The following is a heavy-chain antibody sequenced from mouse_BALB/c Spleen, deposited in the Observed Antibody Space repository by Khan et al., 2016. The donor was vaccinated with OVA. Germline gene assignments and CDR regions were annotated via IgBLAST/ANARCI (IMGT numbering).Heavy chain of an antibody. Sequence: VQLKESGPGLVKPSQSLSLTCTVTGYSITSGYAWNWIRQFPGNKLEWMGYISYSGVTSYTPSLKSRIFITRDTSKNQFFLQWNSVTTEETATYYCAKGNYYGYYFDYWGQGTTLTVSS. D-gene: IGHD1-1*01. CDR3: AKGNYYGYYFDY. V-gene: IGHV3-2*02. J-gene: IGHJ2*01. CDR2: ISYSGVT. CDR1: GYSITSGYA.